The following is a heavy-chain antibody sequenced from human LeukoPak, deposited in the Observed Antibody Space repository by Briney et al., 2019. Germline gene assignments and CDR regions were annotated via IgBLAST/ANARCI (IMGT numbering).Heavy chain of an antibody. CDR1: GFTFSSYS. J-gene: IGHJ4*02. D-gene: IGHD6-13*01. V-gene: IGHV3-21*01. CDR2: ISSSSSYI. Sequence: PGGSLRLSCAASGFTFSSYSMNWVRQAPGKGLEWVSSISSSSSYIYYADSVKGRFTISRDNAENSLYLQMNSLRAEDTAVYYCARPPYSSSWYGDYWGQGTLVTVSS. CDR3: ARPPYSSSWYGDY.